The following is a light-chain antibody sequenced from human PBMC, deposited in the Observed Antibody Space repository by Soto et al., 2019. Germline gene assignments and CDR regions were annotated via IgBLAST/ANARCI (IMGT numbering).Light chain of an antibody. V-gene: IGKV3-11*01. CDR1: QSVNNY. Sequence: EIVLTQSPATLSLSPGERATLSCRASQSVNNYLAWYQQKPGQAPRLLISDASNRATGIPVRFSGSRSGTDFTLTISSLEPEDSAVYYCQQRRSWPPSFGGGTKVEIK. CDR2: DAS. J-gene: IGKJ4*01. CDR3: QQRRSWPPS.